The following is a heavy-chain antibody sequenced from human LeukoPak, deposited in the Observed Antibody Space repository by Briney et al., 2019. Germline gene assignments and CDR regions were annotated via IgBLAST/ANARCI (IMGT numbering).Heavy chain of an antibody. J-gene: IGHJ4*02. D-gene: IGHD3-3*01. CDR3: ARSGSRFLEWLPSLFFY. CDR2: INPNSGGT. V-gene: IGHV1-2*02. Sequence: GASVKVSCKASGYTFTGYYMHWVRQAPGQGLEWMGWINPNSGGTNYAQKFQGRVTMTRDTSISTAYMELSRLRSDDTAVYYCARSGSRFLEWLPSLFFYWGQGTLVTVSS. CDR1: GYTFTGYY.